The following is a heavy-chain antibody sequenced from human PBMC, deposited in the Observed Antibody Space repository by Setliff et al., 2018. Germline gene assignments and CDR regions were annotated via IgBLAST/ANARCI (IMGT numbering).Heavy chain of an antibody. CDR3: ARDQSVPPSYYNFWSGSSYYYYYMDV. V-gene: IGHV3-74*01. Sequence: GGSLRLSCAASGFTFSSYWMHWVRQAPGKGLVWVSRINSVRSRINNFATAYDASVKGRFTISRDNAKNSLYLQMNSLRAEDTAVYYCARDQSVPPSYYNFWSGSSYYYYYMDVWGKGTTVTVSS. CDR1: GFTFSSYW. J-gene: IGHJ6*03. CDR2: INSVRSRI. D-gene: IGHD3-3*01.